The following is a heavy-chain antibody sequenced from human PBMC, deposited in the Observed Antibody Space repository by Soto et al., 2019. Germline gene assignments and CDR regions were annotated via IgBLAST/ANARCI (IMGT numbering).Heavy chain of an antibody. J-gene: IGHJ3*02. V-gene: IGHV3-48*03. CDR3: ARVQMIRVVVVAATSGAFDI. CDR1: GFTFSSYE. Sequence: GGSLRLSCAASGFTFSSYEMNWVRQAPGKGLEWVSYISSSGSTIYYADSVKGRFTISRDNAKNSLYLQMNSLRAEDTAVYYCARVQMIRVVVVAATSGAFDIWGQGTMVTVSS. CDR2: ISSSGSTI. D-gene: IGHD2-15*01.